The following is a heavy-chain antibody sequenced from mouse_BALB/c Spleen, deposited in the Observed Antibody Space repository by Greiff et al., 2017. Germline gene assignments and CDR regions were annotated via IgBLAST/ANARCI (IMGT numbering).Heavy chain of an antibody. CDR2: INPSTGYT. CDR1: GYTFTSYW. V-gene: IGHV1-7*01. D-gene: IGHD2-10*01. CDR3: ARSYYGNYGAY. Sequence: VQLHQSGAELAKPGASVKMSCKASGYTFTSYWMHWVKQRPGQGLEWIGYINPSTGYTEYNQKFKDKATLTADKSSSTAYMQLSSLTSEDSAVYYCARSYYGNYGAYWGQGTLVTVSA. J-gene: IGHJ3*01.